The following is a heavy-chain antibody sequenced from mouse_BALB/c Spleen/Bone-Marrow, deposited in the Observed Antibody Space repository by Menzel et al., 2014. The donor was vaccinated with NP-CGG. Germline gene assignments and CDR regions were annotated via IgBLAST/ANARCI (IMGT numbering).Heavy chain of an antibody. V-gene: IGHV7-3*02. J-gene: IGHJ1*01. Sequence: EVQLVESGGGLVQPGGSLRLSCATSGFTFTDYYMTWVRQPSGKALEWLSFIRNEANGYTTEYSASVKGRFTISRDNSQSILYLQMNTLRPEDSATYYCARDNGSSPSYWFFNVWGAGTTVTVSS. CDR2: IRNEANGYTT. D-gene: IGHD1-1*01. CDR1: GFTFTDYY. CDR3: ARDNGSSPSYWFFNV.